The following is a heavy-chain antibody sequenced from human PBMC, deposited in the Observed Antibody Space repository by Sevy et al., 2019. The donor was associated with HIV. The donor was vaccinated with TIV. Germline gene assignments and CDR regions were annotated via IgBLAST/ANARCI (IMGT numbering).Heavy chain of an antibody. CDR1: GFTFSSYW. Sequence: GGSLRLSCAACGFTFSSYWMSWVRQAPGKGLEWVANIKQDGSEKYYVDSVRGRFIISRDNAKNSLYLQMNSLRAEDRAVYYCAREDYSNYGNYYYYYMDVWGKGTTVTVSS. V-gene: IGHV3-7*03. J-gene: IGHJ6*03. CDR2: IKQDGSEK. D-gene: IGHD4-4*01. CDR3: AREDYSNYGNYYYYYMDV.